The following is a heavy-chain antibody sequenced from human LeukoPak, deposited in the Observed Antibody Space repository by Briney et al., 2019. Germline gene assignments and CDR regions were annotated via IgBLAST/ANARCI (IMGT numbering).Heavy chain of an antibody. CDR3: ARLDYDFWSGYLDYFDY. CDR1: GYSISSGYY. Sequence: SETLSLTXAVSGYSISSGYYWGWIREPPGKGLEWIGSIYHSGSTYYNPSLKSRVTISVDTSKNQFSLKLSSVTAADTAVYYCARLDYDFWSGYLDYFDYWGQGTLVTVSS. V-gene: IGHV4-38-2*01. CDR2: IYHSGST. J-gene: IGHJ4*02. D-gene: IGHD3-3*01.